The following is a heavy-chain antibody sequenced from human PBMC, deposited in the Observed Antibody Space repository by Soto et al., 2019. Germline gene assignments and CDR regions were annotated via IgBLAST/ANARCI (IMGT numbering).Heavy chain of an antibody. D-gene: IGHD2-2*01. V-gene: IGHV1-18*01. CDR3: ARGYCSFTSCPFDF. CDR2: ISTYNGDT. CDR1: GYTFTSFG. Sequence: ASVKVSCKASGYTFTSFGISWVRHVPGQGLEWMGWISTYNGDTNYAQHLQGRVTMTTDTSTSTAYMEVRSLRSDDTAVYYFARGYCSFTSCPFDFWGQGALVTVSS. J-gene: IGHJ4*02.